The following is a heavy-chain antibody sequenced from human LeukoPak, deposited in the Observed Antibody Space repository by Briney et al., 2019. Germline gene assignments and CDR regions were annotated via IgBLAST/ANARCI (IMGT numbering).Heavy chain of an antibody. CDR3: ARWSGTTGIYWYFDL. CDR2: IYYSGST. V-gene: IGHV4-59*01. CDR1: GGSISSYY. J-gene: IGHJ2*01. D-gene: IGHD1-1*01. Sequence: SETLSLTCTVSGGSISSYYWSWIRQPPGKGLEWIGYIYYSGSTNNNPSLKSRVTISVDTSKNQFSLKLSSVTAADTAVYYCARWSGTTGIYWYFDLWGRGTLVTVSS.